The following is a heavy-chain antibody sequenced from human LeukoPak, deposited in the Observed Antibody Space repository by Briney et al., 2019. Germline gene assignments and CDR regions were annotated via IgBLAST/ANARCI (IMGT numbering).Heavy chain of an antibody. V-gene: IGHV3-23*01. CDR3: AKDPGNNNWSYWYFDI. CDR2: ISGSGGST. Sequence: PGGSLILSCAASGFTFSSYAMTWVRQAPGKGLEWVSSISGSGGSTYYADSVKGRFTISRDNSKNTLYLQMNSLRAEDTAVYYCAKDPGNNNWSYWYFDIWGRGTLVSVSS. CDR1: GFTFSSYA. D-gene: IGHD1-1*01. J-gene: IGHJ2*01.